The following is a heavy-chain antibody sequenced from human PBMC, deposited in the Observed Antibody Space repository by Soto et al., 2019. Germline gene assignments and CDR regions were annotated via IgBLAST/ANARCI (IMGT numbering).Heavy chain of an antibody. D-gene: IGHD2-21*01. J-gene: IGHJ4*01. V-gene: IGHV4-59*02. CDR2: IYFRGSA. Sequence: PSETLSLTCGVSDVSVTSDYWSWVRQSPGKGLEWIGSIYFRGSANYNPSLNSRATIILDTSKNQLSLNLSSVTAADTAVYYCAALTYCGGGGGLDYWRHGTLFTVSP. CDR3: AALTYCGGGGGLDY. CDR1: DVSVTSDY.